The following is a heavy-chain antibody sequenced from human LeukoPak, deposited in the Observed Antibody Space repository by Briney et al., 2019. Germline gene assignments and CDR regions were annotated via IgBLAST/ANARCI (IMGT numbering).Heavy chain of an antibody. CDR3: ARATGKDILTGRKLDC. Sequence: GASVKVSCKASGYSFTSYAMNWVRQAPGQGLEWMGWMNPNSGNTGYAQKFQGRVTMTRNTSISTAYMELSSLRSEDTAVYYCARATGKDILTGRKLDCWGQGTLVSVSS. CDR1: GYSFTSYA. J-gene: IGHJ4*02. CDR2: MNPNSGNT. V-gene: IGHV1-8*01. D-gene: IGHD3-9*01.